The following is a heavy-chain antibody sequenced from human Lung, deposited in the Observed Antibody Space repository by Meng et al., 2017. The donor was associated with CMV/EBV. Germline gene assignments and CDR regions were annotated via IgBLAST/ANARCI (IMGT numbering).Heavy chain of an antibody. CDR1: GFIFSSYS. J-gene: IGHJ4*02. V-gene: IGHV3-21*01. CDR3: ARVPYGDYPY. D-gene: IGHD4-17*01. CDR2: ISISSGYK. Sequence: GGSLRLXCAASGFIFSSYSMNWVRQAPGKGLEWVSSISISSGYKNYADSVKGRFTISRDNAKNPLYLQMNSLRAEDTAVYYCARVPYGDYPYWGQGTLVTVSS.